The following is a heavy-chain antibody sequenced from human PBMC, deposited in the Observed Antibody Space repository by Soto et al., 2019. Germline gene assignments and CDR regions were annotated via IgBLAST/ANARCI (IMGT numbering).Heavy chain of an antibody. J-gene: IGHJ6*02. V-gene: IGHV3-11*05. CDR1: GFTFSDHY. Sequence: QVQLVESGGGLVKPGGSLRLSCAVSGFTFSDHYMSWIRQAPGKGLEWISYISSGSSYTNYPDSVKGRFTISRDNADNSLYLQMSSLGADDTAVYYCARNMGRRTQGYYNGMDVWGQGTTVTVSS. CDR2: ISSGSSYT. D-gene: IGHD1-26*01. CDR3: ARNMGRRTQGYYNGMDV.